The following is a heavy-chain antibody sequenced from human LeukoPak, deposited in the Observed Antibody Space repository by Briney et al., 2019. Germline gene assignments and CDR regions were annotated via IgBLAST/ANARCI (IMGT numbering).Heavy chain of an antibody. D-gene: IGHD2-21*02. V-gene: IGHV2-5*02. CDR1: GSSLNTTSVG. CDR3: TLLAYCGRDCYRFDP. J-gene: IGHJ5*02. CDR2: ISWDAAM. Sequence: SGPTLVKPTQTLTLTCTFSGSSLNTTSVGVSWIRQPPGKALEWLAVISWDAAMRYSPSLKSRVTITKGTSKNQVVLKMTNMDPVDTATYYCTLLAYCGRDCYRFDPWGQGTLVTVSS.